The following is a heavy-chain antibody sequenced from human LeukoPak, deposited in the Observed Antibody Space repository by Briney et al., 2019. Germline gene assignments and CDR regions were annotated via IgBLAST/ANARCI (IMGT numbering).Heavy chain of an antibody. J-gene: IGHJ5*02. D-gene: IGHD2-2*01. Sequence: GGSLRLSCAASGFTFSNYAMTWVRQAPGKGLEWVSALSASGGTTYYADSVKGRFTTSRDNSKNTLYLQINSLRAEDTAVYYCAKLPREYCSSTSCPNWFDTWGQGTLVTVSS. V-gene: IGHV3-23*01. CDR2: LSASGGTT. CDR1: GFTFSNYA. CDR3: AKLPREYCSSTSCPNWFDT.